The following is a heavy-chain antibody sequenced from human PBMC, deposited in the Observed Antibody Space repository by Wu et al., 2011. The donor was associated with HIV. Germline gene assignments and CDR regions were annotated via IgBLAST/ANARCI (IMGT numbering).Heavy chain of an antibody. CDR3: ARAIFDWCPEYYFDY. CDR2: IIPLYGTA. Sequence: QVQLVQSGAEVEKPGSSVKVSCKASGGTFSSYTMSWVRQAPGQGLEWMGGIIPLYGTANYAQKFQGRVTISTDESSSTVYMALSSLRYEDTAVYYCARAIFDWCPEYYFDYWGQGTLVTVSS. CDR1: GGTFSSYT. V-gene: IGHV1-69*05. D-gene: IGHD3-9*01. J-gene: IGHJ4*02.